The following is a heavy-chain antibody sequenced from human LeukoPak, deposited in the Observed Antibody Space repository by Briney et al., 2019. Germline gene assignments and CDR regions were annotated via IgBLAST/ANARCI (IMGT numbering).Heavy chain of an antibody. J-gene: IGHJ5*02. Sequence: SETLSLTCTVSGGSISSYYWSWIRQPPGKGLEWIGYIYYSGSTNYSPSLQSRVTISVDTSKNQFSLNLTSVTAADTAVYYCARGQRRLPMLRGVGPQIWFDPWGQGTLVTVSS. CDR2: IYYSGST. D-gene: IGHD3-10*01. CDR1: GGSISSYY. CDR3: ARGQRRLPMLRGVGPQIWFDP. V-gene: IGHV4-59*12.